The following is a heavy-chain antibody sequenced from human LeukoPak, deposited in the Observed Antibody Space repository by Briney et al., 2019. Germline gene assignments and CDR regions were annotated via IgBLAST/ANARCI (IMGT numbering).Heavy chain of an antibody. CDR1: GYTFTSYY. CDR3: ARNEVDDGDYNSYYHYGMDV. Sequence: GASVKVSCKASGYTFTSYYMHWVRQAPGQGLEWMGIINPSGGSTSYAQKFQGRVTMTRDTSTSTVYMELSSLRSEDTAVYYCARNEVDDGDYNSYYHYGMDVWGQGTTVTVSS. V-gene: IGHV1-46*01. D-gene: IGHD4-17*01. J-gene: IGHJ6*02. CDR2: INPSGGST.